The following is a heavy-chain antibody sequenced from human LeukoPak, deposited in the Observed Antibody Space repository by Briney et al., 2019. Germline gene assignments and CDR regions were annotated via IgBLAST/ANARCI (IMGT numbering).Heavy chain of an antibody. Sequence: SGGSLRLSCAASGFTFSSYSMNWVRQAPGKGLEWVSYISSSSTIYYADSVKGRLTISRDNAKNSLYLQMNSLRAEDTAVYYCARDLYSSEGEGLFDYWGQGTLVTVSS. CDR2: ISSSSTI. V-gene: IGHV3-48*01. CDR3: ARDLYSSEGEGLFDY. D-gene: IGHD6-19*01. CDR1: GFTFSSYS. J-gene: IGHJ4*02.